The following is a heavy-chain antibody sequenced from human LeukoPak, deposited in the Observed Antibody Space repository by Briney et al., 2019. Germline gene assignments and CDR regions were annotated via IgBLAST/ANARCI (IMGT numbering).Heavy chain of an antibody. CDR3: ARAAVLGSQVVDDY. Sequence: GGSLRLSCAASGFTFSSYGMHWVRQAPGKGLEWVAVIWYDGSNKYYADSVKGRFTISRDNSKNTLYLQMNSLRAEDTAVYYCARAAVLGSQVVDDYWGQGTLVTVSS. CDR2: IWYDGSNK. J-gene: IGHJ4*02. D-gene: IGHD2-2*01. V-gene: IGHV3-33*01. CDR1: GFTFSSYG.